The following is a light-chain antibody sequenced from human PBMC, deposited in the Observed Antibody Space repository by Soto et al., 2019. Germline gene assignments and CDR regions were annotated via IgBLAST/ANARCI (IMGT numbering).Light chain of an antibody. CDR2: SNN. Sequence: QAVVTQPPSASGTPGQRVTISCSGSSSNIGSNYVYWYQQLLGTAPKLLIYSNNQRPSGVPDRFSGSKSGTSASLAISGLRSEDEADYYCAAWDDSLSGVVFGGGTKLTVL. CDR3: AAWDDSLSGVV. J-gene: IGLJ2*01. V-gene: IGLV1-47*02. CDR1: SSNIGSNY.